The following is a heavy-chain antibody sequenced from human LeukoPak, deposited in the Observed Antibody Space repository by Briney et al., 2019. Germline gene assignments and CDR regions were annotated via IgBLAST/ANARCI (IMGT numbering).Heavy chain of an antibody. V-gene: IGHV4-61*02. CDR2: IYTSGST. CDR3: AISAVTNGVYDAFDI. J-gene: IGHJ3*02. CDR1: GGSVSSGSYY. Sequence: SETLSLTCTVSGGSVSSGSYYWSWIRQPAGKGLEWIGRIYTSGSTNYNPSLKSRVTMSVDTSKKQFSLNLRSVTAADTALYYCAISAVTNGVYDAFDIWGQGTMVTVSS. D-gene: IGHD4-17*01.